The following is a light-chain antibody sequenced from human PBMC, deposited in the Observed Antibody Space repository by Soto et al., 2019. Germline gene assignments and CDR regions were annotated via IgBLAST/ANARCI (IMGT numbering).Light chain of an antibody. CDR1: QSVSSSY. CDR2: GAS. CDR3: QQYGSSLPYT. J-gene: IGKJ2*01. V-gene: IGKV3-20*01. Sequence: EIVLTQSTGTLSLSPGERATLSCRASQSVSSSYLAWYQQKPGQAPRLLIYGASSRATGIPDRFSGSGSGTDFTLTISRLEPEDFAVYYCQQYGSSLPYTFGQGTKREVK.